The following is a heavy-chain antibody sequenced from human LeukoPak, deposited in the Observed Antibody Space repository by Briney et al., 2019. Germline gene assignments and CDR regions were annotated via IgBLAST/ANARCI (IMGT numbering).Heavy chain of an antibody. CDR1: GFTFSRFW. V-gene: IGHV3-7*01. CDR2: VNQDESAI. J-gene: IGHJ1*01. D-gene: IGHD2/OR15-2a*01. CDR3: GSLHNRAL. Sequence: PGGSLRLSCEASGFTFSRFWMSWVRQAPGKGLEWVASVNQDESAIRYLDSVRGRFTIYRDNAKNSLDLQMTSLRAEDTAIYYCGSLHNRALWGQGTLVTVSS.